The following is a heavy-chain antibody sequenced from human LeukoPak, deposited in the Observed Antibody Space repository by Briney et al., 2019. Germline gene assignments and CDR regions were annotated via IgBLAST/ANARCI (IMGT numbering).Heavy chain of an antibody. D-gene: IGHD5-12*01. CDR2: IWYDGSHK. V-gene: IGHV3-33*03. J-gene: IGHJ4*02. Sequence: TGGSLRLSCAASGFTFTSYGMHWVRQAPGKGLEWVGMIWYDGSHKKYADSVEARFSISRDTSKNTLYLQMNSLRADDTAVYYCARGIPIPATNPIDYWGQGSLVTVSS. CDR3: ARGIPIPATNPIDY. CDR1: GFTFTSYG.